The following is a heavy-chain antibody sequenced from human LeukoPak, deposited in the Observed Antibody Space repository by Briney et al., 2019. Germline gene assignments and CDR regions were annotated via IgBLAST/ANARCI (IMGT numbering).Heavy chain of an antibody. D-gene: IGHD6-13*01. CDR1: GFTVSSNY. CDR2: IYSGGST. CDR3: ARRVAAAGIWDYYGMDV. J-gene: IGHJ6*02. Sequence: PGGSLRLSCAASGFTVSSNYMSWVRQAPGKGLEWVSVIYSGGSTYYADSVKGRFTISRDNSKNTLYLQMNSLRAEDTAVYYCARRVAAAGIWDYYGMDVWGQGTTVTVSS. V-gene: IGHV3-66*01.